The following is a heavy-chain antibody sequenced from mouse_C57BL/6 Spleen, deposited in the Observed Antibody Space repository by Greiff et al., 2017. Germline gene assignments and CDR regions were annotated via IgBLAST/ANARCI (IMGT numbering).Heavy chain of an antibody. V-gene: IGHV1-72*01. J-gene: IGHJ1*03. CDR2: IDPNSGGT. CDR1: GYTFTSYW. CDR3: ARAEYYGSSLPGYLDV. Sequence: QVQLQQPGAELVKPGASVKLSCKASGYTFTSYWMNWVKQRPGRGLEWIGRIDPNSGGTKYNEKFKSKATLTVDKPSSTAYMQLSSLTSEDSAVYYGARAEYYGSSLPGYLDVWGTGTTVTVSS. D-gene: IGHD1-1*01.